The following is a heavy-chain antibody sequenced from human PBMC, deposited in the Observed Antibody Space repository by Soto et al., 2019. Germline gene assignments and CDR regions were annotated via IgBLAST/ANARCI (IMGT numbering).Heavy chain of an antibody. CDR2: TSSSSSYI. V-gene: IGHV3-21*01. CDR3: AYSSL. Sequence: EVQLVESGGGLAKPGGSLRLSCAASGFTFSSYSMNWVRQAPGKGLEWVPSTSSSSSYIYYADLVKGRFTISRDNAKNSLYLQMNSLRAEDTAVYYCAYSSLWGQGTLVTVSS. CDR1: GFTFSSYS. D-gene: IGHD6-13*01. J-gene: IGHJ4*02.